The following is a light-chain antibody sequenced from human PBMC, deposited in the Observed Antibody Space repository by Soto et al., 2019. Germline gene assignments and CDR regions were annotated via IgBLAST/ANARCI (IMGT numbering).Light chain of an antibody. CDR3: QSYDSSLSGLWV. CDR1: SSNIGEGFD. CDR2: GNT. J-gene: IGLJ3*02. V-gene: IGLV1-40*01. Sequence: QSVLTQPPSVSGAPGQRVTISCAWSSSNIGEGFDVQWYQQLPGTAHKLFIYGNTNQPSWVPNRFSVSKSGTSASLAITGLQAADEADYYCQSYDSSLSGLWVFGGGTKLTV.